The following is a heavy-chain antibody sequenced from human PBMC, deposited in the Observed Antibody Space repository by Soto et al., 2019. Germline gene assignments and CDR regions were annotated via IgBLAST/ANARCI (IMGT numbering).Heavy chain of an antibody. V-gene: IGHV4-34*01. J-gene: IGHJ4*02. CDR3: ARSLFRGEYVWGSYRHPHYFDY. Sequence: QVQLQQWGAGLLKPSETLSLTCAVYGGSFSGYYWSWIRQPPGKGLEWIGEINHSGSTNYNPSLKSRVTISVDTSKNQFSLKLSSVTAADTAVYYCARSLFRGEYVWGSYRHPHYFDYWGQGTLVTVSS. D-gene: IGHD3-16*02. CDR1: GGSFSGYY. CDR2: INHSGST.